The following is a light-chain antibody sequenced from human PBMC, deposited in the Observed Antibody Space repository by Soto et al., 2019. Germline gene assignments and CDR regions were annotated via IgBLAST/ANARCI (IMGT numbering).Light chain of an antibody. CDR2: EDS. CDR1: SRDVGSYNI. J-gene: IGLJ2*01. V-gene: IGLV2-23*01. CDR3: CSYARSTFAI. Sequence: QSALTQPASVSGAPGQSITISCTGTSRDVGSYNIVPWYQQHPGKAPKLMIYEDSKRPSGVSNRFSGSKSGNTASLTISGLQADDDDDYHCCSYARSTFAIFGGGTKLTVL.